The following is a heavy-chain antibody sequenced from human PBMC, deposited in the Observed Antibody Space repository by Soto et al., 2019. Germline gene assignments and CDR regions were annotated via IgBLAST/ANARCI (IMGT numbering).Heavy chain of an antibody. Sequence: EVQLVESGGGSVQPGGSLRLSCAASGFTLSSYEMNWVRQAPGKGLEWVSYISSSGSTIYYADSVKGRFTISRDNAKNSLYLQMNSLRAEDTAVYYCARYEVVGPAAVDSGFGIYYHNAMDVWGQGTTVTVSS. J-gene: IGHJ6*02. V-gene: IGHV3-48*03. CDR2: ISSSGSTI. D-gene: IGHD2-2*01. CDR1: GFTLSSYE. CDR3: ARYEVVGPAAVDSGFGIYYHNAMDV.